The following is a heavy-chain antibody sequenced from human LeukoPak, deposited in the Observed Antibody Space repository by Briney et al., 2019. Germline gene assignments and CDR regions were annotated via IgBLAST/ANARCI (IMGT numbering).Heavy chain of an antibody. V-gene: IGHV1-2*01. CDR2: IDPSNCGP. D-gene: IGHD6-25*01. Sequence: AAVTVSCTTSGYAFTAYYIHWVRQAPGQGLEWMGWIDPSNCGPHYAQKFQGRVTNTRKTSINTAYVELSMLTSDDTGVYYCSRARPADLWGHGTLVTVSS. CDR1: GYAFTAYY. CDR3: SRARPADL. J-gene: IGHJ2*01.